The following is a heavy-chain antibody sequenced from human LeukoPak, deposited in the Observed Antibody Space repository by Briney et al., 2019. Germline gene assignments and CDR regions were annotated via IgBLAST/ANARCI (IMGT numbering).Heavy chain of an antibody. Sequence: SETLSLTCTVSGGSISGYYWGWIRQPPGKGLEWLGHIHYSGSTTYNPSLKRRVTMSTDTPMNQFSLILTSVTAADTAVYYCARARNEILAGYYSFDYWGQGTLVTVSP. CDR2: IHYSGST. J-gene: IGHJ4*02. D-gene: IGHD3-9*01. CDR3: ARARNEILAGYYSFDY. CDR1: GGSISGYY. V-gene: IGHV4-59*12.